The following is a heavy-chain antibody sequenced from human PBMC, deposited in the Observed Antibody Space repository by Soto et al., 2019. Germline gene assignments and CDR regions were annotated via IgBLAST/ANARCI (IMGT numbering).Heavy chain of an antibody. CDR2: IYYSGST. Sequence: KSSETLSLTCTVSGGSISSGGYYWSWIRQHPGKGLEWIGYIYYSGSTYYNPSLKSRVTISVDTSKNQFSLKLSSVTAADTAVYYCAREGGDWNYRYFDYWGQGTLVTVSS. D-gene: IGHD1-7*01. CDR3: AREGGDWNYRYFDY. J-gene: IGHJ4*02. V-gene: IGHV4-31*03. CDR1: GGSISSGGYY.